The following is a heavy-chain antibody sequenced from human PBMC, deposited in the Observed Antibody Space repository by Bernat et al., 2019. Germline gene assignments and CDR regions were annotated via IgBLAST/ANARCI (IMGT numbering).Heavy chain of an antibody. CDR2: IYYSGST. CDR3: ARHRLFGVVTDY. J-gene: IGHJ4*02. V-gene: IGHV4-61*01. Sequence: QVQLQESGPGLVKPSETLSLTCTVSGGPVSSGSYYWSWIRQPPGKGLEWIGYIYYSGSTNYNPSLKSRVTISVDTSKNQFSLKLSSVTAADTAVYYCARHRLFGVVTDYWGQGTLVTVSS. CDR1: GGPVSSGSYY. D-gene: IGHD3-3*01.